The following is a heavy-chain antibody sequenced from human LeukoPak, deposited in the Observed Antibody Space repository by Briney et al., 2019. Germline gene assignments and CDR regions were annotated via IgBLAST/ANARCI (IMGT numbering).Heavy chain of an antibody. CDR3: ARDSGSYYFDY. V-gene: IGHV3-66*02. D-gene: IGHD1-26*01. J-gene: IGHJ4*02. Sequence: GGSLRLSCAASGFIITSNYMSWVRQAPGKGLEWVSVIFGGGSTYYADSVKGRFTISRDNSKNTLYLQMNSLRVDDTAVYYCARDSGSYYFDYWGQGTLATVSS. CDR1: GFIITSNY. CDR2: IFGGGST.